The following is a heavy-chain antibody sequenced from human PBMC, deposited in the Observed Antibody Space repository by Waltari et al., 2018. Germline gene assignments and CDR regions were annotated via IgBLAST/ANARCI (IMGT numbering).Heavy chain of an antibody. CDR1: GFTFSSYA. V-gene: IGHV3-30-3*01. CDR2: ISYDGSNK. Sequence: QVQLVESGGGVVQPGRSLRLSCAASGFTFSSYAMHWVRQAPGKGLEWVAVISYDGSNKYYADSVKDRFTISRDNSKNTLYLQMNSLRAEDTAVYYCARDYAPSGSYWFDYWGQGTLVTVSS. D-gene: IGHD3-10*01. CDR3: ARDYAPSGSYWFDY. J-gene: IGHJ4*02.